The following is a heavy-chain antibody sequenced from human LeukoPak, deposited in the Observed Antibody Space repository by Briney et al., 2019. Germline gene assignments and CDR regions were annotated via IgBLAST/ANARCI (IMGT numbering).Heavy chain of an antibody. CDR2: IYYSGST. CDR3: AKASRIRGVDY. J-gene: IGHJ4*02. V-gene: IGHV4-39*07. D-gene: IGHD3-10*01. CDR1: GGSISSSIYY. Sequence: SETLSLTCNVSGGSISSSIYYWGWIRQPPGKGLEWIGSIYYSGSTYYHPSLKSRVTISVDTSKNQFSLKLRSVTAADTAVYYCAKASRIRGVDYWGQGTLVTVSS.